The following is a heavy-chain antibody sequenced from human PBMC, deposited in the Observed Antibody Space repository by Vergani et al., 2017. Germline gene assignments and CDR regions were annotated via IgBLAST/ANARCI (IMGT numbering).Heavy chain of an antibody. V-gene: IGHV3-30-3*01. CDR1: GFTFSSYA. J-gene: IGHJ6*03. CDR2: ISYDGSNK. D-gene: IGHD2-2*02. CDR3: ARDPQYCSSTSCYNNDYYYMDV. Sequence: QVQLVESGGGVVQPGRSLRLSCAASGFTFSSYAMHWVRPAPGKGLEWVAVISYDGSNKYYADSVKGRFTISRDNSKNTLYLQMNSLRAEDTAVYYCARDPQYCSSTSCYNNDYYYMDVWGKGTTVTVSS.